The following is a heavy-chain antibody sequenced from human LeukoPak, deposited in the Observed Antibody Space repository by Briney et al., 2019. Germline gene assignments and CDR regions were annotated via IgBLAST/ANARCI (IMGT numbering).Heavy chain of an antibody. J-gene: IGHJ6*03. CDR3: ARRVGAIHYYMDV. Sequence: PGGSLRLSCAASGFTVTDNYMNWVRQSSGKGLEWVSVIYGGGDTNYADSVKGRFIISRDTSKNTVYLQMNSLGAEDTAVYYCARRVGAIHYYMDVWGKGTTVTVSS. CDR2: IYGGGDT. V-gene: IGHV3-53*01. CDR1: GFTVTDNY. D-gene: IGHD1-26*01.